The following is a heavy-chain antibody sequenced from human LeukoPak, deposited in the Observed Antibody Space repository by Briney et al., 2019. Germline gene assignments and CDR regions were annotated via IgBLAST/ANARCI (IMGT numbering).Heavy chain of an antibody. CDR1: GFSLSTSAVG. CDR2: IYGNGDK. CDR3: AHENPRFDY. V-gene: IGHV2-5*01. Sequence: SGPTLVNPTQTLTLTFTFSGFSLSTSAVGTGWIRQPPGKALEWLALIYGNGDKRYNPSLESRLTIPKDTSRNQVVLTMTNMDPVDTATYYCAHENPRFDYWGQGTLVIVSS. J-gene: IGHJ4*02.